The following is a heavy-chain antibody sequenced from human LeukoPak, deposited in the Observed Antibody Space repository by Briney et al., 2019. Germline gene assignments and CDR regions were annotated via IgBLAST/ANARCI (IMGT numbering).Heavy chain of an antibody. J-gene: IGHJ6*01. CDR1: GDSLTSGSRY. CDR3: ARCMSELDYGDYAYYYHMDV. V-gene: IGHV4-61*09. CDR2: FYRSTRT. Sequence: SVTLSLTCTVSGDSLTSGSRYWSWIRQPAGKGLESIGHFYRSTRTTYNPSLESRVTISGDTAKNQFSLKLDSVTAADMAVYFCARCMSELDYGDYAYYYHMDVWGKGPRSPSPQ. D-gene: IGHD4-17*01.